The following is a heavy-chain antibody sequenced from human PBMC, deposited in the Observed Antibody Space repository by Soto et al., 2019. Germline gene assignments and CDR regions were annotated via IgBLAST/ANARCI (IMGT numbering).Heavy chain of an antibody. V-gene: IGHV3-13*01. CDR1: GFPFSIYD. Sequence: PGGSLRLSCAASGFPFSIYDMHLVRQSTGKGLEWVSSIGTAGDTYYPGSVKGRFTISRENAKNSLYLQMNSLRAGKTAVYYCARGNYGYRYTSYYYGMDVWGQGTTVAVSS. CDR2: IGTAGDT. CDR3: ARGNYGYRYTSYYYGMDV. D-gene: IGHD4-17*01. J-gene: IGHJ6*02.